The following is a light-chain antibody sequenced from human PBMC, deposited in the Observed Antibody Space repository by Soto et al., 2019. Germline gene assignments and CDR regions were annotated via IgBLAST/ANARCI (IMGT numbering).Light chain of an antibody. J-gene: IGKJ5*01. Sequence: EIVLTQSPGTLSLSPGERATLSCRASQSVSSSYLAWYQQKPGQAPRLLIYGASSRATGIPDRFSGSGSGTYFTVSISRLEPEDFAVYYCQQYGSSPITFGQGTRLEIK. CDR1: QSVSSSY. CDR3: QQYGSSPIT. CDR2: GAS. V-gene: IGKV3-20*01.